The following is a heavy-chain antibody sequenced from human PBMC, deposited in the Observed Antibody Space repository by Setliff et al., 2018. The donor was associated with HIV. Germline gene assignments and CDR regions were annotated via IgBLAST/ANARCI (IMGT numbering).Heavy chain of an antibody. V-gene: IGHV1-18*01. Sequence: GASVKVSCKTSGYTFVKFGISWVRQAPGQGLEWLGWSSPNGNTKNHHKFEGRITMTTDTSTSTAYMELRSLRSDDTAVYYCARDDVGYCSGGSCYHLFDTFDIWGQGTVVTVS. J-gene: IGHJ3*02. CDR3: ARDDVGYCSGGSCYHLFDTFDI. CDR2: SSPNGNT. CDR1: GYTFVKFG. D-gene: IGHD2-15*01.